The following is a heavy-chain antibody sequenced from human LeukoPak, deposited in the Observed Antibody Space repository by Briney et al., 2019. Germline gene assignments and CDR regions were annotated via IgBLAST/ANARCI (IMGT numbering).Heavy chain of an antibody. J-gene: IGHJ4*02. CDR3: ARVYGSGSGPPGY. CDR1: GFAFSVYA. V-gene: IGHV3-20*04. CDR2: INWNGGST. D-gene: IGHD3-10*01. Sequence: GGSLRLSCTASGFAFSVYAMSWLRQPPGKGQEWVSGINWNGGSTGYADSVKGRFTISRDNAKNSLYLQMNSLRAEDTALYYCARVYGSGSGPPGYWGQGTLVTVSS.